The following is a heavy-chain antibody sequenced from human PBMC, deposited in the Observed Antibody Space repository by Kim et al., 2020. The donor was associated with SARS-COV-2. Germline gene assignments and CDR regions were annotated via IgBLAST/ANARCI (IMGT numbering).Heavy chain of an antibody. CDR3: ARQVSYYYGMDV. V-gene: IGHV5-51*01. Sequence: GESLKISCKDSGYSFSTYWIGWVRQMPGKGLEWMGIIFPADSDTRYSPSVQGQVTISADKSISTAYLQWSSLKASDTATYYCARQVSYYYGMDVWGPGTAVTVSS. D-gene: IGHD2-21*01. J-gene: IGHJ6*02. CDR2: IFPADSDT. CDR1: GYSFSTYW.